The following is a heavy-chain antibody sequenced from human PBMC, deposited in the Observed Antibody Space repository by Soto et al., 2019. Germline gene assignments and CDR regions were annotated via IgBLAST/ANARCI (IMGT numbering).Heavy chain of an antibody. Sequence: QVQLQESGPGLVKPSETLSLTCTVSGGSVSSGSYYWSWIRQPPGKGLEWIGYIYYSGSTNYNPSLKSRVTISVDTSKNQFSLKLSSVTAEDTAVYYWAREATAAGRPPDLTEPRPPAPTNDYWGQGTLVTVSS. CDR1: GGSVSSGSYY. CDR2: IYYSGST. J-gene: IGHJ4*02. CDR3: AREATAAGRPPDLTEPRPPAPTNDY. D-gene: IGHD6-13*01. V-gene: IGHV4-61*01.